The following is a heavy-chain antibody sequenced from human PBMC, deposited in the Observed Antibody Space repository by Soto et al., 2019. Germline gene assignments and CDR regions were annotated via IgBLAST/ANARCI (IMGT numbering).Heavy chain of an antibody. CDR3: ASGLSGDKVDQ. D-gene: IGHD2-21*01. CDR1: GGSISDGAYY. Sequence: QVQLQESGPGLVKPSQTLSLTCTVSGGSISDGAYYWSWIRQPPGKGLEWIGHIYDSGTTYNNPALRSRLTISGAASKNRVSLNLDSVTAADTAVYYCASGLSGDKVDQWGQGTLVTVSS. V-gene: IGHV4-30-4*01. J-gene: IGHJ4*02. CDR2: IYDSGTT.